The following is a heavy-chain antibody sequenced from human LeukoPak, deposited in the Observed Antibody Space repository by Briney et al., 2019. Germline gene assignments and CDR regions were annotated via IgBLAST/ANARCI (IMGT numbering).Heavy chain of an antibody. V-gene: IGHV1-2*02. J-gene: IGHJ5*02. CDR2: INPNSGGT. D-gene: IGHD2-21*01. CDR1: GYTFTGYY. CDR3: ARGIVVGTNWFDP. Sequence: ASVKVSCKASGYTFTGYYMHWVRQAPGQGLEWMGWINPNSGGTNYAQKFQGRVTMTRDTSISTAYMELSRLRSDDTAVYYCARGIVVGTNWFDPWGQGTLVTVSS.